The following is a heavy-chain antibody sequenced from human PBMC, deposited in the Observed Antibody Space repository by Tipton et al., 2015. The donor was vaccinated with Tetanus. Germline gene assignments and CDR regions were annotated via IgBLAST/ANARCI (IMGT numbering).Heavy chain of an antibody. D-gene: IGHD4-17*01. J-gene: IGHJ4*02. CDR1: GFTFSNYA. Sequence: SLRLSCAASGFTFSNYAMHWVRQAPGKGLEWVAGISYHGTKTYYADSGRDRGTISRDRSKNTLYLQVNSLRAEDTAVYYCARDDDNGDYNLDYWGQGTLVTVSS. CDR2: ISYHGTKT. V-gene: IGHV3-30-3*01. CDR3: ARDDDNGDYNLDY.